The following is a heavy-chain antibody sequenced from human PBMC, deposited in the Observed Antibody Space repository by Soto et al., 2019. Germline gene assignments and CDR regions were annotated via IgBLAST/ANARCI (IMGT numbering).Heavy chain of an antibody. CDR1: GGSISSGDYY. V-gene: IGHV4-30-4*01. CDR2: IYYSGST. J-gene: IGHJ6*02. D-gene: IGHD6-13*01. CDR3: ARGDFAAAGTYGMDV. Sequence: PSETLSLTCTVSGGSISSGDYYWSWIRQPPGKGLEWIGYIYYSGSTYYNPSLKSRVTISVGTSKNQFSLKLSSVTAADTAVYYCARGDFAAAGTYGMDVWGQGTTVTVSS.